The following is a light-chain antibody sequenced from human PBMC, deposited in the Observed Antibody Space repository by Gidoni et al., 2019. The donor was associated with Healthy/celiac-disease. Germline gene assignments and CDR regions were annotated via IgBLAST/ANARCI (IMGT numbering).Light chain of an antibody. CDR1: SSNIGSNY. Sequence: PPSASGTPGQRVTISCSGSSSNIGSNYVYWYQQLPGTAPKLLIYRNNQRPSGVPDRFSGSKSGTSASLAISGLRSEDEADYYCAAWDDSLSGREVFGGGTKLTVL. V-gene: IGLV1-47*01. CDR3: AAWDDSLSGREV. CDR2: RNN. J-gene: IGLJ3*02.